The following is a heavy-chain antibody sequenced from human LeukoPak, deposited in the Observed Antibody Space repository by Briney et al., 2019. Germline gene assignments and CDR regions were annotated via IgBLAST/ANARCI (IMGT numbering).Heavy chain of an antibody. Sequence: PGGSLRLSCAASAFTFSRYGMHWVRQAPGKGLEWVAFIRYGGSNKYYAGSVRGRFPISRDNSKNTLYLQMNSLRAEDTAVYYCARDRKMATNEGSWSDPWGQGTLVT. CDR3: ARDRKMATNEGSWSDP. D-gene: IGHD5-24*01. J-gene: IGHJ5*02. CDR2: IRYGGSNK. CDR1: AFTFSRYG. V-gene: IGHV3-30*02.